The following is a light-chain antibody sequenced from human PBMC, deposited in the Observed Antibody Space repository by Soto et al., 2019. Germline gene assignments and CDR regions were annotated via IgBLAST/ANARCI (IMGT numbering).Light chain of an antibody. CDR1: QSIRTD. V-gene: IGKV3-15*01. CDR2: SAS. CDR3: QQRGKWPST. Sequence: EVVMTQSPATLSVSPGERATLSCRASQSIRTDLAWYQQKPGQAPSLLIFSASTRATGVPARFSGSGSGTEFTLTITSLEPEDFAVYYCQQRGKWPSTFGPGTKVEMK. J-gene: IGKJ2*02.